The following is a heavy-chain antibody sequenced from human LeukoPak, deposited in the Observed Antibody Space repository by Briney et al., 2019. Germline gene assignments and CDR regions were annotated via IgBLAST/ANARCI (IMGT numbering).Heavy chain of an antibody. V-gene: IGHV3-48*01. Sequence: TGGSLRLSCAASGFTFSSYSMNWVRQAPGKGLEWVSYIEYSSSSIYYADSVKGRFTISRDNAKNSLYLQMNSLRAEDTAVYYCARGMRGSSWLSFDYWGQGTLVTVSS. CDR2: IEYSSSSI. CDR3: ARGMRGSSWLSFDY. CDR1: GFTFSSYS. D-gene: IGHD6-13*01. J-gene: IGHJ4*02.